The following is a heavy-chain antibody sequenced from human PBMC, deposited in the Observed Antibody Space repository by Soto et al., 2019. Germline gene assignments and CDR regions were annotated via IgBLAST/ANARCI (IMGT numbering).Heavy chain of an antibody. J-gene: IGHJ5*02. D-gene: IGHD3-22*01. V-gene: IGHV3-21*01. Sequence: PGGSLRLSCAASGFTFSSYGMNWVRQAPGKGLEWVSSISSSSSYIYYADSVKGRFTISRDNAKNSLYLQMNSLRAEDTAVYYCARDAPTRDSSGYYFVDPWGQGTLVTVSS. CDR2: ISSSSSYI. CDR1: GFTFSSYG. CDR3: ARDAPTRDSSGYYFVDP.